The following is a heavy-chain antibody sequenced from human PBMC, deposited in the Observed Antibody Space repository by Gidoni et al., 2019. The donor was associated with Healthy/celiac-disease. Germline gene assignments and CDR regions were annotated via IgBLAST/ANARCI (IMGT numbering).Heavy chain of an antibody. CDR2: IYYSGST. CDR1: GGSVSSGSYY. CDR3: AMAPDCSSTSCSDLIYYYYGMDV. D-gene: IGHD2-2*01. Sequence: QVQLQESGPGLVKPSETLSLTCTVSGGSVSSGSYYWSWIRQPPGKGLEWIGYIYYSGSTNYNPSLKSRVTISVDTSKNQFSLKLSSVTAADTAVYYCAMAPDCSSTSCSDLIYYYYGMDVWGQGTTVTVSS. V-gene: IGHV4-61*01. J-gene: IGHJ6*02.